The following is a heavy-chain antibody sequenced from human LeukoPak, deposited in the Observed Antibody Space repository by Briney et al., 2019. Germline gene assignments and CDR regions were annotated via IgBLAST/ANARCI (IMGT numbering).Heavy chain of an antibody. V-gene: IGHV3-74*01. CDR2: INSDGSST. CDR1: GFTFSSYW. CDR3: AREGYGAAFDY. Sequence: GGSLRLSCAASGFTFSSYWMHWVRQAPGKGLVWVSRINSDGSSTSHADSVKGRFTISRDNAMNTLYLQMNSLRAEDTAVYYCAREGYGAAFDYWSQGNLVTVSS. J-gene: IGHJ4*02. D-gene: IGHD4-17*01.